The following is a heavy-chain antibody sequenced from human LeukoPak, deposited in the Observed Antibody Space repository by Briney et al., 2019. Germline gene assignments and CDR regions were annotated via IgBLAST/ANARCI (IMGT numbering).Heavy chain of an antibody. J-gene: IGHJ4*02. CDR3: ARDIAVAGNYDY. V-gene: IGHV3-74*01. CDR2: INSDGSST. CDR1: GFTFSSYW. Sequence: PGGSLTLSCAASGFTFSSYWMHWVRQAPGKGLVWVSRINSDGSSTSYADSVKGRFTISRDNAKNTLYLQMNSLRAEDTAVYCCARDIAVAGNYDYWGQGTLVTVSS. D-gene: IGHD6-19*01.